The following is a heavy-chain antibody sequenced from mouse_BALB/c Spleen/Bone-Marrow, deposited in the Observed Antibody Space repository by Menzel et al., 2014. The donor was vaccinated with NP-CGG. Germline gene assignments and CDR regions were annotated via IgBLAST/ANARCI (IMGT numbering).Heavy chain of an antibody. D-gene: IGHD2-1*01. CDR3: TTGGNDWFAY. CDR1: GYTFTSYW. Sequence: VQLQQSGPELAKPGASVKMSCRASGYTFTSYWMNWVKQRPVQGLEWIGYINPTSGYTEYNQKFKDKATLTTDKSSSTAYKQLSSLTSEDSAVYYCTTGGNDWFAYWGQGTLVTVSA. CDR2: INPTSGYT. J-gene: IGHJ3*01. V-gene: IGHV1-7*01.